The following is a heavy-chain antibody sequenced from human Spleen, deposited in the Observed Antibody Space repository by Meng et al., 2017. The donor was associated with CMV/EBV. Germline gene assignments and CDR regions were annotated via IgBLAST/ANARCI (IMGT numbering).Heavy chain of an antibody. Sequence: GGSLRLSCAPSGFSFSNYIMTWVRQTPGKGLEWVSAIPGTGGSTYYADSVADRFTISRDNYKNMLFLQMDSRRSDDTAVYYCASDYYDSSGYLTRAFDIWGQGTMVTVSS. V-gene: IGHV3-23*01. D-gene: IGHD3-22*01. CDR2: IPGTGGST. CDR1: GFSFSNYI. J-gene: IGHJ3*02. CDR3: ASDYYDSSGYLTRAFDI.